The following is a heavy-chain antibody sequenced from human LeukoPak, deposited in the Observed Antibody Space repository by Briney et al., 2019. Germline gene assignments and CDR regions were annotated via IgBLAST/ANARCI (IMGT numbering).Heavy chain of an antibody. D-gene: IGHD6-13*01. J-gene: IGHJ1*01. CDR3: ARTVAAGKRTRLGYFQH. V-gene: IGHV1-2*02. Sequence: GASVKVSCKASGYTFTGYYMHWVRQAPGQGLEWMGWINPNSGGTNYAQKFQGRVTMTRDTSISTAYMELSRLRSDDTAVYYCARTVAAGKRTRLGYFQHWGQGTLVTVSS. CDR1: GYTFTGYY. CDR2: INPNSGGT.